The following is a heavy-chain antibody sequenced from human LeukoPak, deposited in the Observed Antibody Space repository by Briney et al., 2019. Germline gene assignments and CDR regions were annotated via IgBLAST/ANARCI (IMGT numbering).Heavy chain of an antibody. D-gene: IGHD5-18*01. CDR2: IRSKAYGGTT. CDR3: RRVRGYSYGYGDY. V-gene: IGHV3-49*04. Sequence: PGGSLRLSCTASGFTFGDYAMSWVRQAPGKGLEWVGFIRSKAYGGTTEYAATVKCRFTISSDDSKSIAYLQVNSLNTKDTTDYYCRRVRGYSYGYGDYWGQGTLVTVSA. CDR1: GFTFGDYA. J-gene: IGHJ4*02.